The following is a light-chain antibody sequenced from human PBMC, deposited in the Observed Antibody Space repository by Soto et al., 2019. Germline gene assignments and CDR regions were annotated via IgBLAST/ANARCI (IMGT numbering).Light chain of an antibody. V-gene: IGLV2-14*01. CDR3: SSYTSSSTYV. CDR2: EVS. J-gene: IGLJ1*01. CDR1: SSDVGGYNY. Sequence: SVLAQPASVSGSPGQSITISCTGASSDVGGYNYVSWYQQHPGKAPKLMIYEVSNRPSGVSNRFSGSKSGNTASLTISGLQAEDDADYYCSSYTSSSTYVFGTRTKVTVL.